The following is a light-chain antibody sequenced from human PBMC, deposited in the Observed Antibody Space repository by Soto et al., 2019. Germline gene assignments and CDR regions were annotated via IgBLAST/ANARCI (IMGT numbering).Light chain of an antibody. J-gene: IGKJ4*01. CDR2: GAS. V-gene: IGKV3-15*01. Sequence: EIVMTQSPATLSVSPGERATLSCRASQRVSSNLAWYQQKRGQAPRLLIYGASTRATGIPARFSGSGSGTEFTLTISSLQSEDFAVYYCQQYNNWPPLTFGCGTKVEIK. CDR3: QQYNNWPPLT. CDR1: QRVSSN.